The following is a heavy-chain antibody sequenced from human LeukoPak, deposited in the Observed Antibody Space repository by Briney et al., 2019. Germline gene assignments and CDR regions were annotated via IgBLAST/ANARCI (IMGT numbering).Heavy chain of an antibody. V-gene: IGHV4-59*01. J-gene: IGHJ3*02. CDR3: ARYFDWPWAFDI. Sequence: GSLRLSCAASGFTFGSYAMGWVRQAPGKGLEWIGYIYYSGSTNYNPSLKSRVTISVDTSKNQFSLKVTSVTAADTAVYYCARYFDWPWAFDIWGQGTMVTVSS. CDR1: GFTFGSYA. D-gene: IGHD3-9*01. CDR2: IYYSGST.